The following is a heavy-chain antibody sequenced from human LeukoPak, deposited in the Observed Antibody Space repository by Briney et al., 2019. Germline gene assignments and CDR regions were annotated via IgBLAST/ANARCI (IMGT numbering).Heavy chain of an antibody. J-gene: IGHJ6*02. CDR2: IWYDGSNT. CDR1: GITFNTYG. D-gene: IGHD5-18*01. V-gene: IGHV3-33*01. Sequence: PGRSLRLSCAASGITFNTYGMHWVRQAPGKGLENVTVIWYDGSNTYYADSVEGRFTISRDNSKDTLYLQMNSLRGEDTAVYYCARDGTDSTAMLHGMDVWGQGTTVSVSS. CDR3: ARDGTDSTAMLHGMDV.